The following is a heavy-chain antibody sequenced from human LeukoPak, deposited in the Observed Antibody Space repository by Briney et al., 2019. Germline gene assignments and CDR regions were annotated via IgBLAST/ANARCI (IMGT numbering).Heavy chain of an antibody. CDR3: ARGAGRAFDY. D-gene: IGHD3-10*01. J-gene: IGHJ4*02. CDR2: IIPIFNTT. V-gene: IGHV1-69*06. CDR1: GDTFSIYA. Sequence: GTSVKVSCKASGDTFSIYAFSWVRQAPEQGLEWMGGIIPIFNTTQYAQEFQARVTITADTTTNTAFMELTSLRFEDTAVYYCARGAGRAFDYWGQGTLVAVSS.